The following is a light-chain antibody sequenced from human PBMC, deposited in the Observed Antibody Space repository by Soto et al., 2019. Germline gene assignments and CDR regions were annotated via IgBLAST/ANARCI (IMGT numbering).Light chain of an antibody. CDR2: EVD. CDR1: SSDVGSYNL. J-gene: IGLJ2*01. Sequence: QSVLTQPASVSGSPGQSITISCTGTSSDVGSYNLVSWYQHHPGRAPKLIIYEVDKGPSGVPNRFSGSKSGNTASLTISGLQAEDEAEYYCRSYAGSNYVVFGGGTQLTVL. V-gene: IGLV2-23*02. CDR3: RSYAGSNYVV.